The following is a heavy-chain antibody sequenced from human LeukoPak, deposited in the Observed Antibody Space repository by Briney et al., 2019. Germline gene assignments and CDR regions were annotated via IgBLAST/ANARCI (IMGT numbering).Heavy chain of an antibody. V-gene: IGHV3-23*01. CDR1: GFTFSSSA. CDR2: INGDGSST. CDR3: AKSPSSGSYYAFDY. D-gene: IGHD1-26*01. Sequence: PGGSLRLSCAASGFTFSSSAMSWVRLAPGKGLEWVSGINGDGSSTTYADSVKGRFTISRDNSKNTLYLQMNSLRAEDTAVYYCAKSPSSGSYYAFDYWGQGTLVTVSS. J-gene: IGHJ4*02.